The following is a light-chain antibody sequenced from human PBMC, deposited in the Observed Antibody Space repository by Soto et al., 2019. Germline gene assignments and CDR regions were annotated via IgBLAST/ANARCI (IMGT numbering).Light chain of an antibody. Sequence: EIVLTQSPGTLSLSPGERATLSCRASQSVSSSYLAWYQQKPGQAPRLLIYGASSRATGIPDRFSRSGSGTDFTLTISRLEPEDFAVYYCQQYGSPSITFGQGTRLEIK. V-gene: IGKV3-20*01. CDR1: QSVSSSY. CDR2: GAS. CDR3: QQYGSPSIT. J-gene: IGKJ5*01.